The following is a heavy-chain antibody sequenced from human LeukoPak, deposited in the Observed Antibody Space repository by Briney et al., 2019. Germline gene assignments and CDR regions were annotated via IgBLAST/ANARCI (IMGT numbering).Heavy chain of an antibody. D-gene: IGHD3-10*01. V-gene: IGHV4-59*01. J-gene: IGHJ5*02. Sequence: GSLRLSCAASGFAFSLNAMSWIRQPPGKGLEWIGYIYYKGNTNYSPSLTSRVTISLDTSKNQFSLKLSSLTAADTAVYYCARSYSSGSYYSPFDPWGQGTLATVSS. CDR3: ARSYSSGSYYSPFDP. CDR2: IYYKGNT. CDR1: GFAFSLNA.